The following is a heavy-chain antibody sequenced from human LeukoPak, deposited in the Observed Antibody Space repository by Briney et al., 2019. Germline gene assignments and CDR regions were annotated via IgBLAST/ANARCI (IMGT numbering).Heavy chain of an antibody. CDR3: AKDRGSGVIYY. CDR1: GFTFSSYG. V-gene: IGHV3-30*18. D-gene: IGHD3-10*01. Sequence: GGPLRLSCAASGFTFSSYGMHKLRQATVKDLEWVAVISYDGSNKYYADSVKGRFAISRDNSKNTLYLQMNSLRAEDTAVYYCAKDRGSGVIYYWGQGTLVTVSS. CDR2: ISYDGSNK. J-gene: IGHJ4*02.